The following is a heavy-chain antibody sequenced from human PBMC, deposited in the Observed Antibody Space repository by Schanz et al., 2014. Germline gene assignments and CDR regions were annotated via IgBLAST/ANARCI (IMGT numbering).Heavy chain of an antibody. Sequence: VQLLESGGGLVQPGGSLKLSCSASGFTFRNYALSWVRQAPGKGLAWVSAISGSGGSTYYADSVKGRFTISRDNSNHTLYLQMNSLRDEDTAVYYCARGGATRFDYWGQGTLVTVSS. CDR1: GFTFRNYA. J-gene: IGHJ4*02. CDR2: ISGSGGST. V-gene: IGHV3-23*01. CDR3: ARGGATRFDY. D-gene: IGHD1-26*01.